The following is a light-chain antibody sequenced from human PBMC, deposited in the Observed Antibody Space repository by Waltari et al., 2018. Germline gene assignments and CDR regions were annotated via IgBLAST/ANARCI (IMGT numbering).Light chain of an antibody. V-gene: IGKV4-1*01. CDR3: HQYYGAPLT. Sequence: DIVMTQSPDSLAVSLGERATINCKSSQSLLSSSNNKNDLAWYQQRPGQPPKLLMFWASARESGVPDRFSGSGSGADFTLTIGGLQAEDVAVYYCHQYYGAPLTFGGGTKVEIK. J-gene: IGKJ4*01. CDR2: WAS. CDR1: QSLLSSSNNKND.